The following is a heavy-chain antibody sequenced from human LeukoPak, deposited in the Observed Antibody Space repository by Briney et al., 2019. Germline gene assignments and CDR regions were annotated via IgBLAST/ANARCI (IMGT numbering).Heavy chain of an antibody. V-gene: IGHV1-8*01. Sequence: GASVKVSCKASGYTFTSYDINWVRQATGQGLEWMGWINPNSGNTGYAQKFQGRVTMTRNTSISTAYMELSSLRSEDTAVYYCARRISRLYYFDYWGQGTLVTVSS. CDR3: ARRISRLYYFDY. CDR1: GYTFTSYD. D-gene: IGHD2/OR15-2a*01. CDR2: INPNSGNT. J-gene: IGHJ4*02.